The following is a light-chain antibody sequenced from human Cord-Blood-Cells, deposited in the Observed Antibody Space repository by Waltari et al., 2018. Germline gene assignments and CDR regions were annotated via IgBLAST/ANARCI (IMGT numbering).Light chain of an antibody. J-gene: IGLJ1*01. CDR3: SAWDDSLNGYV. Sequence: QSVLTQPPSVFEAPRQRVNTSCSGSSSNIAMTVVNWYHHLPGKAPKLLIYYDDLLPSGVSDRFSGSKSGTSASLAISGLQSEDEADYDCSAWDDSLNGYVFGTGTKVTVL. CDR2: YDD. CDR1: SSNIAMTV. V-gene: IGLV1-36*01.